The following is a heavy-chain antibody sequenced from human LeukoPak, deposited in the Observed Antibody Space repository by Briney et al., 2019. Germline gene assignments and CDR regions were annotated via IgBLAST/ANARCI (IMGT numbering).Heavy chain of an antibody. Sequence: SVKVSCKASGGTFSSYAISWVRQAPGQGLEWMGRIIPIFGIANYAQKFQGRVTITADKSTSTAYMELSSLTSEDTAVYYCARSSDSDDFLIVDAFDIWGQGTMVAVSS. CDR2: IIPIFGIA. CDR1: GGTFSSYA. D-gene: IGHD3-9*01. J-gene: IGHJ3*02. V-gene: IGHV1-69*04. CDR3: ARSSDSDDFLIVDAFDI.